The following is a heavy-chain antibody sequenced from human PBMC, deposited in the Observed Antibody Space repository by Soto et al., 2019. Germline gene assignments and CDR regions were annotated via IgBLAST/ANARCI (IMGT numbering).Heavy chain of an antibody. D-gene: IGHD6-6*01. Sequence: EVQLLESGGGLVQPGESLRLSCAASEFTFSSYAMSWVRQAPGKGLEWVSVVSGSDDSTYYADSVKGRFTISRDKSKNTLNLQTNSLRAEYTAVYYCAKRSSSSTFDYWGQGTLVTVSS. J-gene: IGHJ4*02. CDR3: AKRSSSSTFDY. V-gene: IGHV3-23*01. CDR2: VSGSDDST. CDR1: EFTFSSYA.